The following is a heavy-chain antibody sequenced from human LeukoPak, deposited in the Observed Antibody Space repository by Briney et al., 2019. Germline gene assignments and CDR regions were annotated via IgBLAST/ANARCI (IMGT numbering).Heavy chain of an antibody. CDR2: ISGNDGST. D-gene: IGHD5-18*01. CDR3: AKGDTAMVTIHNSDC. V-gene: IGHV3-23*01. Sequence: PGGSLRLSCAASGFTFSSYAMSWVRQAPGKGLEWVSAISGNDGSTYYADSVKGRFTISRDNSKNTLYLQMNSLRAEDTAVYYCAKGDTAMVTIHNSDCWGQGTLVTVSS. CDR1: GFTFSSYA. J-gene: IGHJ4*02.